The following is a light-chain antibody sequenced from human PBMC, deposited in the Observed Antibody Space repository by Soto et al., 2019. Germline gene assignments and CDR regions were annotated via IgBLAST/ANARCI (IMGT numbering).Light chain of an antibody. Sequence: DIVLTQSPATLSLSPGERATLSCRASQSVSTYLAWYQQKPGQAPRLLIYGASNRATGIPDRFSGSGSGTDFTLTISRLEPEDFAVYYCQQYRDSPPYTFGQGTRLEIK. CDR2: GAS. V-gene: IGKV3-20*01. CDR3: QQYRDSPPYT. CDR1: QSVSTY. J-gene: IGKJ5*01.